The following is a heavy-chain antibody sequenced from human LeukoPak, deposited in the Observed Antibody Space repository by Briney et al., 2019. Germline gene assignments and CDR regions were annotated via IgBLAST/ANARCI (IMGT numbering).Heavy chain of an antibody. CDR3: ARDASPSMVRGVMGDY. J-gene: IGHJ4*02. Sequence: GASVKVSCEASGYTFTSYYMHWVRQAPGQGLEWMGIINPSSGSTSYAQKFQGRVTMTRDTSTSAVYMELSSLRSEDTAVYYCARDASPSMVRGVMGDYWGQGTLVTVSS. CDR1: GYTFTSYY. CDR2: INPSSGST. D-gene: IGHD3-10*01. V-gene: IGHV1-46*01.